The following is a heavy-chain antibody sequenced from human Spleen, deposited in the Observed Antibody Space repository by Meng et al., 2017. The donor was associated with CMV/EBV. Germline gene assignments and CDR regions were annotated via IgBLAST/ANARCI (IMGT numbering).Heavy chain of an antibody. Sequence: GESLKISCAAFRFAFSNYAMSWVRQAPGKGLEWVSVIYNNDNSTYYADSVKGRFTISRDNSKNMVSLEMHSLRSEDTAIYYCAKTLNGYGGQDYWGQGTLVTVSS. J-gene: IGHJ4*02. CDR2: IYNNDNST. D-gene: IGHD5-12*01. CDR1: RFAFSNYA. V-gene: IGHV3-23*05. CDR3: AKTLNGYGGQDY.